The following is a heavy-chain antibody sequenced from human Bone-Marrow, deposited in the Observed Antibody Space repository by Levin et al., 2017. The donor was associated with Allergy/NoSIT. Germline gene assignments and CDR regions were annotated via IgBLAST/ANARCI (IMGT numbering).Heavy chain of an antibody. CDR2: ISSSSSYT. CDR1: GFTFSDYY. D-gene: IGHD3-9*01. CDR3: ARGGGPYDILTGYYDY. Sequence: SCAASGFTFSDYYMSWIRQAPGKGLEWVSYISSSSSYTNYADSVKGRFTISRDNAKNSLYLQMNSLRAEDTAVYYCARGGGPYDILTGYYDYWGQGTLVTVSS. J-gene: IGHJ4*02. V-gene: IGHV3-11*05.